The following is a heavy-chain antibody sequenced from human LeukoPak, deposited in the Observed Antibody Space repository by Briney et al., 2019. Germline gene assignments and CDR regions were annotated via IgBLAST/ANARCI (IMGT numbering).Heavy chain of an antibody. D-gene: IGHD5-18*01. CDR3: AKDLSDPVMVIDS. CDR1: GFTFSSYA. Sequence: GGSLRLSCSASGFTFSSYAMHWVRQAPGKGLEWVSVISYDGSNKYYADSVKGRFAISRDNSKNTLYLQVNSLRAEDTAVYYCAKDLSDPVMVIDSWGQGTLVTVSS. CDR2: ISYDGSNK. V-gene: IGHV3-30*09. J-gene: IGHJ4*02.